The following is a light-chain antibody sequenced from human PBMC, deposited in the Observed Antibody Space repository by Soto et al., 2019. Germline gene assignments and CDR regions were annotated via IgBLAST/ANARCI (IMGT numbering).Light chain of an antibody. V-gene: IGKV1-27*01. CDR2: TAS. CDR3: QKYNSAPLT. J-gene: IGKJ4*01. Sequence: DLQMTPSPSSLSASVGDRVTITCRASQGISNSLAWYQQKPGKVPKLLIYTASTLQSGVPSRFSGRGFGTDFTLTITSLQPEDVATYYCQKYNSAPLTFGGGTKVEIK. CDR1: QGISNS.